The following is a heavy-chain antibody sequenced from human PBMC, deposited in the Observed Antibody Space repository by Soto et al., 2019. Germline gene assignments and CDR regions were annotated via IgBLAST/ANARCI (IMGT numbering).Heavy chain of an antibody. D-gene: IGHD6-6*01. CDR2: IDPSDSYT. CDR3: AREAFAEHDIAARWVGDYYYYGMDV. CDR1: GYSFTSYW. J-gene: IGHJ6*02. Sequence: GESLKISCKGSGYSFTSYWISWVRQMPGKGLEWMGRIDPSDSYTNYSPSFQGHVTISADKSISTAYLQWSSLKASDTAMYYCAREAFAEHDIAARWVGDYYYYGMDVWGQGTTVTVSS. V-gene: IGHV5-10-1*01.